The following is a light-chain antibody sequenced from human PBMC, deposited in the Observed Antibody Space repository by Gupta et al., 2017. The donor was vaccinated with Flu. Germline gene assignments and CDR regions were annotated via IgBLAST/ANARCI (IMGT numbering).Light chain of an antibody. Sequence: IQMTQSPSSLSAAVGDRVTITCRASQDIRSSLAWYQQKPGKAPKVLIYGASTLHFGVPSSFSGSGSGTNFTLTISSLQPDDVATYYCQKDDNAPWTFGQGTKVEVK. J-gene: IGKJ1*01. CDR3: QKDDNAPWT. CDR1: QDIRSS. CDR2: GAS. V-gene: IGKV1-27*01.